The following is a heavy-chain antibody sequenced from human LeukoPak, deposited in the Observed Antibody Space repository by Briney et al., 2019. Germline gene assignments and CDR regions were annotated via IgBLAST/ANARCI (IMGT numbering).Heavy chain of an antibody. D-gene: IGHD6-19*01. V-gene: IGHV3-23*05. Sequence: GGSLRLSCAASEFMFSDYAIGWVRQAPGKGLEWVSTIDKTTYPTFYADSVKGRFTISRDNSKNTLYLQMNSLRTEDTAVYFCAKFEGATIPGWFNDYWGQGILVTVSS. CDR3: AKFEGATIPGWFNDY. CDR2: IDKTTYPT. CDR1: EFMFSDYA. J-gene: IGHJ4*02.